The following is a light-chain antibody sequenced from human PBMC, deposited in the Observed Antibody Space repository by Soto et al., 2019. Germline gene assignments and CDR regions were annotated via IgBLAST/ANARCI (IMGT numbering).Light chain of an antibody. J-gene: IGLJ3*02. CDR3: ATWDDSLNGPV. V-gene: IGLV1-44*01. Sequence: QPVLTQPPSASGTPGQRVTISCSGSSSNIGSNTVNWYQQLPGTAPKILVYSNNKRPSGLPDRFSGSKSGTSASLAISGLQSEDEAYYHCATWDDSLNGPVFGGGTKLTVL. CDR2: SNN. CDR1: SSNIGSNT.